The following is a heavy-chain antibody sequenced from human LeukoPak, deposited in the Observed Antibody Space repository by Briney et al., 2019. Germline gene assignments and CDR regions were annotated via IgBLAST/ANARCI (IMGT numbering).Heavy chain of an antibody. Sequence: GGSLRLSCAASGFTFSGSAMHWVRQASGKGLEWVGRIRSKANSYATAYAASVKGRFTIFRDDSKNTAYLQMNSLKTEDTAVYYCTGYRSSTSCPTTFDYWGQGTLVTVSS. CDR1: GFTFSGSA. D-gene: IGHD2-2*01. CDR3: TGYRSSTSCPTTFDY. CDR2: IRSKANSYAT. J-gene: IGHJ4*02. V-gene: IGHV3-73*01.